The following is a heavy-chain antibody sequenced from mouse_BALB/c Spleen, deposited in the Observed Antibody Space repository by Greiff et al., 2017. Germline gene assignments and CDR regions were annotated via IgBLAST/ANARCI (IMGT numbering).Heavy chain of an antibody. CDR3: ARGVYYYGSPWFAY. CDR2: IDPANGNT. J-gene: IGHJ3*01. CDR1: GFNIKDTY. D-gene: IGHD1-1*01. Sequence: EVKVEESGAELVKPGASVKLSCTASGFNIKDTYMHWVKQRPEQGLEWIGRIDPANGNTKYDPKFQGKATITADTSSNTAYLQLSSLTSEDTAVYYCARGVYYYGSPWFAYWGQGTLVTVSA. V-gene: IGHV14-3*02.